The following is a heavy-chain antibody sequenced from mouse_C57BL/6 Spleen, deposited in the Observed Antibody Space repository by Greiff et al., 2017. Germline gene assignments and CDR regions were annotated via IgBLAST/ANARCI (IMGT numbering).Heavy chain of an antibody. CDR1: GFTFSDAW. Sequence: EVKVEESGGGLVQPGGSMKLSCAASGFTFSDAWMDWVRQSPEKGLEWVAEIRNKANNHATYYAESVKGRFTISRDDSKSSVYLQMNSLRAEDTGIYYCTRSTMITRAWFAYWGQGNLVNVSA. D-gene: IGHD2-4*01. CDR2: IRNKANNHAT. CDR3: TRSTMITRAWFAY. V-gene: IGHV6-6*01. J-gene: IGHJ3*01.